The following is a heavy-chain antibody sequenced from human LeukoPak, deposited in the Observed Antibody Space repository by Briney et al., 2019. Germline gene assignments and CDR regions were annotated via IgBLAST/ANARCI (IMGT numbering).Heavy chain of an antibody. CDR3: ARREIKSYYDYVWGSYVFDY. CDR2: MNPNSGNT. Sequence: GASVKVSCKASGYTFISYDINWVRQATGQGLEWMGWMNPNSGNTGYAQKFQGRVTMTRNTSISTAYMELSSLRSEDTAVYYCARREIKSYYDYVWGSYVFDYWGQGTLVTVSS. J-gene: IGHJ4*02. V-gene: IGHV1-8*01. CDR1: GYTFISYD. D-gene: IGHD3-16*01.